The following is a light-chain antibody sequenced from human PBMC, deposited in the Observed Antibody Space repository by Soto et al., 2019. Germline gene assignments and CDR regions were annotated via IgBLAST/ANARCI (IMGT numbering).Light chain of an antibody. Sequence: QSVLTQPASVSGSPGQSITISCTGTSSDVGGYNYVSWYQQHPGKAPKLMIYDVSNRPSGVSNRFSGSKSGNTASLTISGLQAEDEADYYCSSYTSCSTYVFGTGTKVT. CDR1: SSDVGGYNY. CDR3: SSYTSCSTYV. CDR2: DVS. J-gene: IGLJ1*01. V-gene: IGLV2-14*01.